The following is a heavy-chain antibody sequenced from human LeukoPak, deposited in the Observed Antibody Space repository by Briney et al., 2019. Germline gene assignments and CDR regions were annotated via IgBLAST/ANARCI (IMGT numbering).Heavy chain of an antibody. CDR2: FSATDGSA. J-gene: IGHJ3*01. CDR3: AKARIAAAGTGAFDV. V-gene: IGHV3-23*01. D-gene: IGHD6-13*01. CDR1: GFTFDDYA. Sequence: GGSLRLSCAASGFTFDDYAMHWVRQAPGKGLEWVSAFSATDGSAQYAESVKGRFTISRDNSKSSLYLQMNSLRDEDTAVYYCAKARIAAAGTGAFDVWGQGTMVTVSS.